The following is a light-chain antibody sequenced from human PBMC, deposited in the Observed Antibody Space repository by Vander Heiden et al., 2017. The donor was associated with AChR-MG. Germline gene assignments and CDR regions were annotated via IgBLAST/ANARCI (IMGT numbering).Light chain of an antibody. CDR1: HNHVHSDGNTY. CDR2: KVS. V-gene: IGKV2-30*02. J-gene: IGKJ1*01. CDR3: MQDTPSHT. Sequence: DVVLTQSPLPLPVTPGQPASIACRSSHNHVHSDGNTYLSWFHHRPGHSPRRLICKVSNRDYGVPDRFSGGGSGTDFTLRISRVEGEGVGVYYCMQDTPSHTFGQGTKVEIK.